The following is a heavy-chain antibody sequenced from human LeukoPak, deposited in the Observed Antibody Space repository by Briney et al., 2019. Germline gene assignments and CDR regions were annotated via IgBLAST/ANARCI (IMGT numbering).Heavy chain of an antibody. Sequence: PGGSLRLSCAASGFTFSSYNMNWVRQAPGKGLEWVSSISYTNSYIYYADSVKGRFTISRDNAKNSLYLQMNSLTAGDTATYYCADPGVGFWGQGTLVTVSS. J-gene: IGHJ4*02. D-gene: IGHD1-26*01. CDR3: ADPGVGF. CDR1: GFTFSSYN. V-gene: IGHV3-21*01. CDR2: ISYTNSYI.